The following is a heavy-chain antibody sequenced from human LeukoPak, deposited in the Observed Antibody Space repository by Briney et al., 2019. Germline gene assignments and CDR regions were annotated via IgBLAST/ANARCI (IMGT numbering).Heavy chain of an antibody. J-gene: IGHJ4*02. V-gene: IGHV1-2*06. CDR1: RSRFSASY. CDR3: ARGIGGTRHSFDF. Sequence: GAPVRLSCTSARSRFSASYMQWVTQARGQGLEWMGRINPDSRGTFLAETFQRRVTMTGDTSISTAYIELSSLKADDPAAYFRARGIGGTRHSFDFWGEGALVTVSS. D-gene: IGHD1-20*01. CDR2: INPDSRGT.